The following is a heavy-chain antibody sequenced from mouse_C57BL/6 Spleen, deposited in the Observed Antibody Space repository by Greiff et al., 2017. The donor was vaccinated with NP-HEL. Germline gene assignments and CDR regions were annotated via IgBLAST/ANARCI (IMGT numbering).Heavy chain of an antibody. Sequence: QVQLQQPGAELVKPGASVKLSCKASGYTFPSYWITWVKQTPGHGLEWIADIYPGSGSTNYNEKFKSQATLTVDPSSGTAYMQLGSLTSGDSAVYYCASRRRLYAMDYWGQGTSVTVSS. V-gene: IGHV1-55*01. J-gene: IGHJ4*01. CDR3: ASRRRLYAMDY. D-gene: IGHD2-12*01. CDR2: IYPGSGST. CDR1: GYTFPSYW.